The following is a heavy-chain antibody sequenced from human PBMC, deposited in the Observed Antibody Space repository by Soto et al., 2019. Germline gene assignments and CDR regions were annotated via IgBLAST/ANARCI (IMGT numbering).Heavy chain of an antibody. J-gene: IGHJ4*02. Sequence: GGSLRLSCAASGFTFDDYAMHWVRQAPGKGLEWVSGISWNSGTIGYVGSVKGRFTISRDNAKNSLFLQMNSLGVEDTALYYCAKDVYGSSGYYYDSWGQGTLVTVSS. CDR3: AKDVYGSSGYYYDS. V-gene: IGHV3-9*01. D-gene: IGHD3-22*01. CDR1: GFTFDDYA. CDR2: ISWNSGTI.